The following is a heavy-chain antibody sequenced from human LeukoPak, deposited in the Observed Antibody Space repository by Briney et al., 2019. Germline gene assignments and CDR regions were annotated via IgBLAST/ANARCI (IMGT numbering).Heavy chain of an antibody. CDR2: IYHSGST. V-gene: IGHV4-61*08. CDR3: ARAYDYYDSSGYYLDY. CDR1: GFSLITSGMC. D-gene: IGHD3-22*01. Sequence: SGPTLVKPTQTLTLTCTFSGFSLITSGMCVSWIRQPPGKALEWIGYIYHSGSTNYNPSLKSRVTISVDTSKNQFSLKLSSVTAADTAVYYCARAYDYYDSSGYYLDYWGQGTLVTVSS. J-gene: IGHJ4*02.